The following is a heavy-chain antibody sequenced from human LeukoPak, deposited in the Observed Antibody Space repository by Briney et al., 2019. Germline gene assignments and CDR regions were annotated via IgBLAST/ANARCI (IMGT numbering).Heavy chain of an antibody. Sequence: PGGSLRLSCAASGFTFSSYSMNWVRQAPGKGLEWVSYISSSSSTIYYADSVKGRFTISRDNAKNSLYLQMNSLRAEDTAVYYCARDAGSYFYYYMDVWGKGTTVTVSS. CDR2: ISSSSSTI. CDR3: ARDAGSYFYYYMDV. D-gene: IGHD3-10*01. J-gene: IGHJ6*03. CDR1: GFTFSSYS. V-gene: IGHV3-48*01.